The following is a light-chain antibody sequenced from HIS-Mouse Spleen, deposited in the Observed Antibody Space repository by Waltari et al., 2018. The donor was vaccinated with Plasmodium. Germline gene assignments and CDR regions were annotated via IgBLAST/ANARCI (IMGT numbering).Light chain of an antibody. Sequence: EIVLTQSPGTLSLSPGERATLSCRASQSVSSSYLAWYQQKPGPAPRLLIYGASSRATGSPDRFSGSGSGTDFTLTISRLEPEDFAVYYCQQYGSSPYTFGQGTKLEIK. V-gene: IGKV3-20*01. CDR2: GAS. CDR1: QSVSSSY. CDR3: QQYGSSPYT. J-gene: IGKJ2*01.